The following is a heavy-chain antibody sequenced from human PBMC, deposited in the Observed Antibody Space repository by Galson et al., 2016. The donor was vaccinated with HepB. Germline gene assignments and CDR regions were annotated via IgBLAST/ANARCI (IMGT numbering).Heavy chain of an antibody. CDR2: IYWDDDK. J-gene: IGHJ5*01. D-gene: IGHD3-16*01. CDR1: GFSLSTFGVS. V-gene: IGHV2-5*02. CDR3: AHRRRGFLQFYDWFDY. Sequence: PALVKPTQTLTLTCSFSGFSLSTFGVSVGWIRQPPGKALEWLAVIYWDDDKRYSPFLKSRLTITKDTPKNQVVFTMTNMDPVDTATYYCAHRRRGFLQFYDWFDYWGQGILVTVSS.